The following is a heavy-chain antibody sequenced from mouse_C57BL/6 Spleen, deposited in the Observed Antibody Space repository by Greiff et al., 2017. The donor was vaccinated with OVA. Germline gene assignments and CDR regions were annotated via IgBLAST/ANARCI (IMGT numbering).Heavy chain of an antibody. D-gene: IGHD1-1*01. CDR1: GYTFTSYW. CDR3: ARDYYGPFAY. V-gene: IGHV1-52*01. Sequence: QVQLQQPVAELVRPGSSVKLSCKASGYTFTSYWMHWVKQRPIQGLEWIGNIDPSDSETHYNQKFKDKATLTVDKSSSTAYMQLSSLTSEDSAVYYCARDYYGPFAYWGQGTLVTVSA. J-gene: IGHJ3*01. CDR2: IDPSDSET.